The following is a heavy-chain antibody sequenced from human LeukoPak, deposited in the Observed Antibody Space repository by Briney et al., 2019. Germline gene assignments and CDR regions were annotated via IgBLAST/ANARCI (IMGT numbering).Heavy chain of an antibody. D-gene: IGHD5-24*01. CDR2: IGIDSGNT. J-gene: IGHJ4*02. CDR1: GFTFSSYG. CDR3: ARDYKYAFDN. Sequence: GGSLRLSCAASGFTFSSYGMHWVRQAPGKGLEWISYIGIDSGNTNYADSVKGRFTISGDKAKNSLYLQMNSLRVEDTAVYYCARDYKYAFDNWGQGTLVSVSS. V-gene: IGHV3-48*01.